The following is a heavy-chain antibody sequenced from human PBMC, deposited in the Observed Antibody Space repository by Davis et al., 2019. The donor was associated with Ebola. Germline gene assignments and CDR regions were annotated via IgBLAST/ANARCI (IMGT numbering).Heavy chain of an antibody. J-gene: IGHJ3*02. V-gene: IGHV3-23*01. D-gene: IGHD4-17*01. CDR2: LGLSADT. Sequence: GESLKISCAASGFTFSSNSMNWVRQAPGKGLEWVSTLGLSADTYYADSVKGRLSVSRDNSKNTVYLQMHSLRVEDTAIYYCAKDNYAVTIMVGAFDIWGQGTVVTVSS. CDR3: AKDNYAVTIMVGAFDI. CDR1: GFTFSSNS.